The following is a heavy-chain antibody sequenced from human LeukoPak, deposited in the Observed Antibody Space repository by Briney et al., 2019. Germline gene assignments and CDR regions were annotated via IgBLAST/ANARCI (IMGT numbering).Heavy chain of an antibody. CDR3: ARDSSFGGSGWYQF. Sequence: SGGSLRLSCAASGFTFSSYAMHWVRQAPGKGLEWVAVISYDGSNKYYADSVKGRFTISRDNSKNTLYLQMNSLRAEDTAVYYCARDSSFGGSGWYQFWGQGTLVTVSS. CDR2: ISYDGSNK. CDR1: GFTFSSYA. J-gene: IGHJ4*02. D-gene: IGHD6-19*01. V-gene: IGHV3-30*04.